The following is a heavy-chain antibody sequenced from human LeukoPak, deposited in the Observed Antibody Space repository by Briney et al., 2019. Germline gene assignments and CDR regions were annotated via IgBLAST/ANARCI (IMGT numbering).Heavy chain of an antibody. V-gene: IGHV3-30*18. CDR2: ISYDETKK. CDR3: ANLDLYYDILTGYSDNVYDI. J-gene: IGHJ3*02. D-gene: IGHD3-9*01. CDR1: GFTFTNYG. Sequence: GGSLRLSCAASGFTFTNYGIHWVRQAPGKGLEWVAGISYDETKKYYIDSVRGRFTLSRDNTKNTVFLQMKSLRTDDTAVYYCANLDLYYDILTGYSDNVYDIWGQGTMVSVSS.